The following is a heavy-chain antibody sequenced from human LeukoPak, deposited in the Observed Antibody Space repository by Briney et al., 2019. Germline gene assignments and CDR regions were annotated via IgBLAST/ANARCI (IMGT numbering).Heavy chain of an antibody. V-gene: IGHV3-30*18. Sequence: PGGSLRLSCAASGFTFSSYGMNWVRQAPGKGLEWVAVISYDGSNKFYADSVRGRFTIPRDNSKSTLYLQMNSLRAEDTAVYYCAKDGNRWLEPLAFWGQGTLVTVSS. J-gene: IGHJ4*02. D-gene: IGHD6-19*01. CDR3: AKDGNRWLEPLAF. CDR2: ISYDGSNK. CDR1: GFTFSSYG.